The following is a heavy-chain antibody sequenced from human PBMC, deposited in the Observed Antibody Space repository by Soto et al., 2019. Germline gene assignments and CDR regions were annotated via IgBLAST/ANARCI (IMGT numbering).Heavy chain of an antibody. CDR3: ARLSSSGWPIDS. V-gene: IGHV4-31*03. D-gene: IGHD6-19*01. J-gene: IGHJ4*02. CDR1: GGSISSGGYY. Sequence: QVQLQESGPGLIKGSQTLTLTCTVSGGSISSGGYYWSWIRQHPGKGLEWIGYTYNSANTYQSRPINRRVSISADTSKNQFSLNLSSVTAADTAMYYCARLSSSGWPIDSWGQGTLVTVSS. CDR2: TYNSANT.